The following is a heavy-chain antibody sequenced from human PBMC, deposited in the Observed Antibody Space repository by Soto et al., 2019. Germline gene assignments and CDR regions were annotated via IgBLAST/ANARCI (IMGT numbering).Heavy chain of an antibody. CDR2: IKQDGSEK. CDR3: ARALIFTGRFEP. Sequence: GGSLRLSCVASEVTFSSYWMTWVRQAPGKGLEWVANIKQDGSEKYYVDSVKGRFTISRDNAKNSLYLQMDSLRAEDTAVYYCARALIFTGRFEPWGQGTLVTV. J-gene: IGHJ5*02. CDR1: EVTFSSYW. D-gene: IGHD1-1*01. V-gene: IGHV3-7*05.